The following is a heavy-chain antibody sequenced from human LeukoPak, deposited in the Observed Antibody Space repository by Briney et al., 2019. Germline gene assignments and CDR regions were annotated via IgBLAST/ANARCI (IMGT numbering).Heavy chain of an antibody. CDR2: IKNKIEGETT. J-gene: IGHJ4*02. Sequence: GGSLRLSCAGSGFSISGHWMSWVRQAPGKGLEWVGRIKNKIEGETTHYAAPVKGRFTISRDESKNTLYLQMNSLRTEDTAVYYCTLIKGWGSGSYYVDYWGQGTLVTVSS. D-gene: IGHD3-10*01. CDR1: GFSISGHW. CDR3: TLIKGWGSGSYYVDY. V-gene: IGHV3-15*01.